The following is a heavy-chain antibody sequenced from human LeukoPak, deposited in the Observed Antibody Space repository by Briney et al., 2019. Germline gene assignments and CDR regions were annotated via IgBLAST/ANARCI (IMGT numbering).Heavy chain of an antibody. J-gene: IGHJ6*04. CDR1: GGSFSGYY. V-gene: IGHV4-4*07. D-gene: IGHD6-19*01. CDR2: IYTSGST. Sequence: PSETLSLTCAVYGGSFSGYYWSWIRQPAGKGLEWIGRIYTSGSTNYNPSLKSRVTISVDTSKNQFSLKLSSVTAADTAVYYCARELRGGSGSLGLDVWGKGTTVTISS. CDR3: ARELRGGSGSLGLDV.